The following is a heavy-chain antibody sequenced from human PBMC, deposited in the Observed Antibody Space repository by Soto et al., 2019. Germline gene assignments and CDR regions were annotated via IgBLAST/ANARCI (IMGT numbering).Heavy chain of an antibody. CDR3: ARDIEYSYGPWMNYYYYYYMDV. J-gene: IGHJ6*03. CDR1: GYTFTIYG. V-gene: IGHV1-18*01. CDR2: ISAYNGNT. D-gene: IGHD5-18*01. Sequence: ASVKVSCKASGYTFTIYGISWVLQAPGQGLEWMGWISAYNGNTNYAQKLQGRVTMTTDTSTSTAYMELRSLRSDDTAVYYCARDIEYSYGPWMNYYYYYYMDVWGKGTTVTVSS.